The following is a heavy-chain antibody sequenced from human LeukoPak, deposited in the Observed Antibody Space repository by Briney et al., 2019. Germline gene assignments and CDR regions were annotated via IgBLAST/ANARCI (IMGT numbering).Heavy chain of an antibody. D-gene: IGHD6-13*01. CDR3: ARDPGTAAGYFDY. CDR2: IYYSGST. J-gene: IGHJ4*02. Sequence: PSETLSLTCTVSGGSISSYYWSWIRQPAGKGLEWIGYIYYSGSTNYNPSLKSRVTISVDTSKNQFSLKLSSVTAADTAVYYCARDPGTAAGYFDYWGQGTLVTVSS. CDR1: GGSISSYY. V-gene: IGHV4-59*01.